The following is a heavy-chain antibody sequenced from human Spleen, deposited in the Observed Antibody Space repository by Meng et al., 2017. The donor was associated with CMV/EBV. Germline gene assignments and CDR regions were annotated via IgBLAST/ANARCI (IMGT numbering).Heavy chain of an antibody. CDR1: GGPFSGYY. CDR3: ARWGLRFLEWSPNDAFDM. V-gene: IGHV4-34*01. J-gene: IGHJ3*02. CDR2: INHSGST. Sequence: SETLSLTCAVSGGPFSGYYWSWIRQPPGWGLEWIGEINHSGSTYYNPSLQSRVTISVDPSKNQLPLKMNTMTAADTATYYCARWGLRFLEWSPNDAFDMWGQGTMVTVSS. D-gene: IGHD3-3*01.